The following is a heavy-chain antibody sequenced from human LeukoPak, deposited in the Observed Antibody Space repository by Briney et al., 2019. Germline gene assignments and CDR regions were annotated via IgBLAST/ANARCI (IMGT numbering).Heavy chain of an antibody. CDR1: GFTFSTYA. Sequence: GGSLRLSCAASGFTFSTYAMHWVRQAPGKGLEWVAVIWHDGSNKYYADSVKGRFTISRDNSKNTLYLQMDSLRADDTAVYCCARSQYCSGGSCYRLGDYWGQGTLVTVSS. CDR2: IWHDGSNK. J-gene: IGHJ4*02. V-gene: IGHV3-33*01. CDR3: ARSQYCSGGSCYRLGDY. D-gene: IGHD2-15*01.